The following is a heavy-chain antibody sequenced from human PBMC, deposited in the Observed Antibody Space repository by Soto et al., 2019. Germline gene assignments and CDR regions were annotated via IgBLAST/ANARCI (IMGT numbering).Heavy chain of an antibody. D-gene: IGHD2-15*01. CDR1: GFTFSNYY. J-gene: IGHJ6*02. V-gene: IGHV3-21*01. Sequence: GGSLRLSCAVSGFTFSNYYIHWVRQAPGKGLEWVSSIRSGRDTFYADSVKGRFSISRDDATSSVSLQMNSLRGEDTAVYFCAREEAAWPLAYGLDVWGQGTTVTVSS. CDR2: IRSGRDT. CDR3: AREEAAWPLAYGLDV.